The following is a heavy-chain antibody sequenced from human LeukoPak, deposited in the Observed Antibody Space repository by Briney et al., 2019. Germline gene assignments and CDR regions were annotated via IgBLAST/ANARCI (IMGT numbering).Heavy chain of an antibody. CDR3: AKQHAATGGYFDY. CDR1: GFPFSNYA. Sequence: GGFLRLSCAASGFPFSNYAMSWVRQAPGKGLEWVSTISDSSTNTYYAGSVKGRFTISRDNSKNTLYLQMNSLRAEDTAVYYCAKQHAATGGYFDYSGQGTLVTVSS. CDR2: ISDSSTNT. D-gene: IGHD6-25*01. J-gene: IGHJ4*02. V-gene: IGHV3-23*01.